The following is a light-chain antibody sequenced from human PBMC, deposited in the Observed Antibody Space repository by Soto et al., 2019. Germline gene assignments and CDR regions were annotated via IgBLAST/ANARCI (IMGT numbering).Light chain of an antibody. V-gene: IGKV2-30*01. Sequence: DVVMTQSPLSLPVTLGQPASISCRSSQSLVYSDGNIYLSWFHQRPGHSPRRLIYKVSNRDSGVPERFSGSGSGTDFTLKISRVEADDVGLYYCMQGSHWPSFGQGTKLEIK. CDR2: KVS. CDR3: MQGSHWPS. J-gene: IGKJ2*01. CDR1: QSLVYSDGNIY.